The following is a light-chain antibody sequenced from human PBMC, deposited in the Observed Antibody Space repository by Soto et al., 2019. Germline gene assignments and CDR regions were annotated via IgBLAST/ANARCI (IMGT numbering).Light chain of an antibody. CDR1: RSVLYKSNNKNH. V-gene: IGKV4-1*01. CDR3: QQYYSTPLT. CDR2: WAS. Sequence: DIVMTQSPDSLAVSLGERATMNCKCSRSVLYKSNNKNHLAWYQQKPGQPPKLLIYWASTRESGVPDRFSGSGSGTDFTLTIDSLQAEDVAVYYCQQYYSTPLTFGGGTKVDIK. J-gene: IGKJ4*01.